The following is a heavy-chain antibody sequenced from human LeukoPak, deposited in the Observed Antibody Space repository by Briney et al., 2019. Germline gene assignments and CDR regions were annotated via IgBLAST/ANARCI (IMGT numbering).Heavy chain of an antibody. CDR3: ARSAAGTYGPEGWFDP. CDR1: GGSISSGSYY. CDR2: IYTSGST. Sequence: SETLSLTCTVSGGSISSGSYYWSWIRQPAGKGLEWIGRIYTSGSTNYNPSLKSRVTISVDTSKNQFSLKLSSVTAADTAVYYCARSAAGTYGPEGWFDPWGQGTLVTVSS. D-gene: IGHD6-13*01. J-gene: IGHJ5*02. V-gene: IGHV4-61*02.